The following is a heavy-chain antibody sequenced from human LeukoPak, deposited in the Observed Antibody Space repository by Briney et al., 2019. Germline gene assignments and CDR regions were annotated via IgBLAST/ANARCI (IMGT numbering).Heavy chain of an antibody. CDR1: GYTFTGYY. J-gene: IGHJ6*02. D-gene: IGHD1-1*01. CDR2: INPNSGGT. Sequence: ASVKVSCKASGYTFTGYYMHWVRQAPGQGLEWMGWINPNSGGTNYAQKFQGRVTMTRDTSISTAYMELSGLRSDDTAVYYCARSQLERYYYYGMDVWGQGTTVTVSS. CDR3: ARSQLERYYYYGMDV. V-gene: IGHV1-2*02.